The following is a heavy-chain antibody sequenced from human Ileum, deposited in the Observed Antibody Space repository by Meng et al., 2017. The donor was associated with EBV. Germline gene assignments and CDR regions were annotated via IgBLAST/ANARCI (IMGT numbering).Heavy chain of an antibody. CDR2: IIPILGIA. V-gene: IGHV1-69*08. Sequence: QVQLVQSGAEVKKPGSLVQVSCKASGGTFSSYTSSWVRQAPGQGLEWMGRIIPILGIANYAQKFQGRVTITADKSTSTAYMELSSLRSEDTAVYYCARDEGGWLTAPDYWGQGTLVTVSS. D-gene: IGHD5-24*01. CDR3: ARDEGGWLTAPDY. CDR1: GGTFSSYT. J-gene: IGHJ4*02.